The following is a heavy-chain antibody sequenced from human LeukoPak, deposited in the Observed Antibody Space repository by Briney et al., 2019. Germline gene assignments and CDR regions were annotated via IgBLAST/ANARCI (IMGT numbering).Heavy chain of an antibody. CDR1: GGSISSGVSY. Sequence: PSETLSLTCTVSGGSISSGVSYWSWIGQHPGKGLEWIAYIYYSGSSSYNPSLKSRVTISVDTSKNQFSLKLSSVTAADTAVYYCARDYRFDSGYDLLDAFDVWGQGTMVTVSS. CDR3: ARDYRFDSGYDLLDAFDV. CDR2: IYYSGSS. V-gene: IGHV4-31*03. D-gene: IGHD5-12*01. J-gene: IGHJ3*01.